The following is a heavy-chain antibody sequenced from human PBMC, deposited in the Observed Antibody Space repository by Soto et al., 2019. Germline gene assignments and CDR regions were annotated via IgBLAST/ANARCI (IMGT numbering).Heavy chain of an antibody. D-gene: IGHD3-10*01. CDR3: ATSYGSGYRAFDY. J-gene: IGHJ4*01. CDR2: INPILSMS. Sequence: SVKVSCKASGDTFSFYTLNWVRQAPGLGLEWVGRINPILSMSNYAQKFQGRVTMTADKSTSTAYMELRSLRSEDTAMYYCATSYGSGYRAFDYWG. CDR1: GDTFSFYT. V-gene: IGHV1-69*02.